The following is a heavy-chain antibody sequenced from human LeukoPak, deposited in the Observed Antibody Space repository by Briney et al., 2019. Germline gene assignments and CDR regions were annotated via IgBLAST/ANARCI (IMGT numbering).Heavy chain of an antibody. D-gene: IGHD5-24*01. Sequence: PSETLSLTCTVSGGSISSISYYWGWIRQPPGRGLEWIGSMYHNGSTYYNPSLKSRVTISVDTSKNQFSLKLTSVTAADTAVYYCARHPSGRMWLQQGGWFDPWGQGTLVTVSS. J-gene: IGHJ5*02. CDR2: MYHNGST. CDR3: ARHPSGRMWLQQGGWFDP. V-gene: IGHV4-39*01. CDR1: GGSISSISYY.